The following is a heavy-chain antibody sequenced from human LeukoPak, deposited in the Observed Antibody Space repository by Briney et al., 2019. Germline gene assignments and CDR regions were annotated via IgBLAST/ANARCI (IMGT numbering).Heavy chain of an antibody. CDR1: GFTVSSYA. Sequence: GGSLRLSCAASGFTVSSYAMHWVRQAPGKELEYVSAISTNGGRTYYADSVKGRFIISRDNSKNTLYLQMGSLRAEDVAVYYCARATNYGAYDVWGQGTPVTVSS. V-gene: IGHV3-64*02. D-gene: IGHD4-17*01. CDR3: ARATNYGAYDV. J-gene: IGHJ4*02. CDR2: ISTNGGRT.